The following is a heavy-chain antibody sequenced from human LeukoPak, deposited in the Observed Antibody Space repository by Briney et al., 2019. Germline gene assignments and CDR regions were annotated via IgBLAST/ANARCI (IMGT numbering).Heavy chain of an antibody. CDR2: IYYSGST. J-gene: IGHJ4*02. CDR1: GGSISSYY. V-gene: IGHV4-39*01. D-gene: IGHD1-26*01. Sequence: KPSETLSLTCTVSGGSISSYYWGWIRQPPGKGLEWIGSIYYSGSTYYNPSLKSRVTISVDTSKNQFSLKLSSVTAADTAVYYCARLRSGSSSYYFDYWGQGTLVTVSS. CDR3: ARLRSGSSSYYFDY.